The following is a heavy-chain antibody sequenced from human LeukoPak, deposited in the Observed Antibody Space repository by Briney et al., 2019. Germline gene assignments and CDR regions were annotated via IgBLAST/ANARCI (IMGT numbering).Heavy chain of an antibody. CDR1: GFTFSSYS. CDR3: AKDDDWLRFEH. Sequence: PGGSLRLSCAASGFTFSSYSMNWVRQAPGKGLEWVSSISTSGSTIYYADSVKGRFTISRDNSNHMLYLQMNSLIAEDTAIYYCAKDDDWLRFEHWGRGTPVSVSS. J-gene: IGHJ4*02. D-gene: IGHD5-12*01. V-gene: IGHV3-21*04. CDR2: ISTSGSTI.